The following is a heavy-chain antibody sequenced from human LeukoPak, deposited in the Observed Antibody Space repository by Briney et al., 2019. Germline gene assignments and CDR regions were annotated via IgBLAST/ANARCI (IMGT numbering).Heavy chain of an antibody. V-gene: IGHV4-59*12. CDR2: VYYSGTT. CDR1: GASISSYY. CDR3: ARGTLYRGWSYYLDF. Sequence: SETLSLTCSVSGASISSYYWSWIRQPPGKALEWIGSVYYSGTTSYNPSLKSRVTISVDMSKNHFSLRLRSVTAADTAMYYCARGTLYRGWSYYLDFWGQGSQVTVSS. D-gene: IGHD6-19*01. J-gene: IGHJ4*02.